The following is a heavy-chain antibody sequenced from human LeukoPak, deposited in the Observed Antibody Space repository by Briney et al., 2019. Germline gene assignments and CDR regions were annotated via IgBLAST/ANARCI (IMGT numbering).Heavy chain of an antibody. Sequence: GGSLRLSCAASGFTFSTHSMFWVRQAPAKGLEWVSSITESGGSTYYADSVKGRFTISRDNPTNTLYLQLNSLRAEDTAMFYCARMQWSYSGGLYEGPFDYWGQGTLVTVSS. CDR2: ITESGGST. D-gene: IGHD6-19*01. CDR1: GFTFSTHS. V-gene: IGHV3-23*01. J-gene: IGHJ4*02. CDR3: ARMQWSYSGGLYEGPFDY.